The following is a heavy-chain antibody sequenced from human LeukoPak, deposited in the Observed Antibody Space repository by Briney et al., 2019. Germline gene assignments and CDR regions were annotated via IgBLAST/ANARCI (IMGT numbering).Heavy chain of an antibody. CDR2: IYYSGST. V-gene: IGHV4-61*08. CDR1: GGSISSGGYY. Sequence: SETLSLTCTVSGGSISSGGYYWSWIRQHPGKGLEWIGYIYYSGSTNYNPSLKSRVTISVDTSKNQSSLKLSSVTAADTAVYYCARTHHDAFDIWGQGTMVTVSS. J-gene: IGHJ3*02. CDR3: ARTHHDAFDI.